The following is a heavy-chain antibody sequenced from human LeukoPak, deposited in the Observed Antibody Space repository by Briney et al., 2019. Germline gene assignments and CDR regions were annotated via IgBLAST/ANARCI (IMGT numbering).Heavy chain of an antibody. CDR3: ARGPPPDFDY. J-gene: IGHJ4*02. CDR1: GDSISSYY. CDR2: THPSGST. Sequence: SETLSLTCTVSGDSISSYYWSWIRQPAGKGLEWIGRTHPSGSTNYNPSLKSRVTLSVDTSKNQFSLKLSSVTAADTAVYYCARGPPPDFDYWGRGTLVTVSS. V-gene: IGHV4-4*07.